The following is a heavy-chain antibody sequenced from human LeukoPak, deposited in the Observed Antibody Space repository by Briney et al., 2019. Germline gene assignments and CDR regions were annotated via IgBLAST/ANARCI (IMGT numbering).Heavy chain of an antibody. CDR2: INHSGST. CDR1: GGSFSGYF. V-gene: IGHV4-34*01. J-gene: IGHJ4*02. CDR3: ARGGVEMATIDY. Sequence: SETLSLTCAVYGGSFSGYFWSWIRQPPGKGLEWIGEINHSGSTNYNPSLKSRVTISVDTSKNQFSLKLSSVTAADTAVYYCARGGVEMATIDYWGQGTLVTVSS. D-gene: IGHD5-24*01.